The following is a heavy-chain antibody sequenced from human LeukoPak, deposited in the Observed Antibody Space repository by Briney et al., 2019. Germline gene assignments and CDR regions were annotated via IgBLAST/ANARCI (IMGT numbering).Heavy chain of an antibody. V-gene: IGHV3-33*01. D-gene: IGHD1-26*01. J-gene: IGHJ6*02. CDR3: ARDLLKGAQAYYGMDV. Sequence: PGGSLRLSCAASGFTFSSYGMHWVRQAPGKGLEWVAVIWYDESNKYYADSVKGRFTISRDNSENTLYLQMNSLRAEDTAVYYCARDLLKGAQAYYGMDVWGQGTTVTVSS. CDR1: GFTFSSYG. CDR2: IWYDESNK.